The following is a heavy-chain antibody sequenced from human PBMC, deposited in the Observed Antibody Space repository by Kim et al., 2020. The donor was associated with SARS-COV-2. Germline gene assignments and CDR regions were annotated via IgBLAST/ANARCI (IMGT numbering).Heavy chain of an antibody. J-gene: IGHJ4*02. V-gene: IGHV3-23*01. CDR3: AKVKDFWSGYYTRLDY. D-gene: IGHD3-3*01. Sequence: SGKGRVTITREKSKTPLYLKMNSLRAEDTAVYYCAKVKDFWSGYYTRLDYWGQGTLVTVSS.